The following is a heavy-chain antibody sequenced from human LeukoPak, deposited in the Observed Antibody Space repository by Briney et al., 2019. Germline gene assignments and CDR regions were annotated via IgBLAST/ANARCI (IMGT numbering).Heavy chain of an antibody. J-gene: IGHJ3*02. Sequence: SQTLSLNCTVSGGSISSGDYYWSWIRQPPGKGLEWIGYIYYSGSTYYNPSLKSRVTISVDTSKNQFSLKLSSVTAADTAVYYCARDGFSDAFDIWGQGTMVTVSS. V-gene: IGHV4-30-4*08. CDR2: IYYSGST. CDR3: ARDGFSDAFDI. CDR1: GGSISSGDYY.